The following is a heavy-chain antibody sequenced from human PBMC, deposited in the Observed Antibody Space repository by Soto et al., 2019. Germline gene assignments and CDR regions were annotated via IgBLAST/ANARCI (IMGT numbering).Heavy chain of an antibody. V-gene: IGHV4-59*08. D-gene: IGHD6-19*01. CDR1: GGSISSYY. J-gene: IGHJ5*02. Sequence: SETLSLTCTVSGGSISSYYWSWIRQPPGKGLEWIVYIYYSGSTNYNPSLKSRVTISVDTSKNQFSLKLSSVTAADTAVYYCARHVEQWLVLGRVNWFDPWGQGTLVTVSS. CDR2: IYYSGST. CDR3: ARHVEQWLVLGRVNWFDP.